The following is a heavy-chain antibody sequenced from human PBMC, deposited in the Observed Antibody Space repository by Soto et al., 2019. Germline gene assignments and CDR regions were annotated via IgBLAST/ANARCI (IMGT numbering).Heavy chain of an antibody. J-gene: IGHJ4*02. CDR3: ARDPLSDYFDY. V-gene: IGHV1-18*01. D-gene: IGHD3-16*02. CDR1: GYTFTSYG. Sequence: GESLKISCKGSGYTFTSYGISWVRQAPGQGLEWMGWISAYNGNTNYAQKLQGRVTMTTDTSTSTAYMELRSLRSDDTAVYYCARDPLSDYFDYWGQGTLVTVSS. CDR2: ISAYNGNT.